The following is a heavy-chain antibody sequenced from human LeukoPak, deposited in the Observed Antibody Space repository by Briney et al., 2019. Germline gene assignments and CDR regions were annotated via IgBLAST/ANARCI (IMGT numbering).Heavy chain of an antibody. J-gene: IGHJ4*02. D-gene: IGHD6-19*01. Sequence: GGSLRLSCAASGFSFSTYEMNWVRQAPGKGLEWISYISSGGSAIYYADSVKGRFTISRDNSKSTLLLQMNSLRAEDTAVYYCAKVRWDNSGWYYLDSWGQGTLVTVSS. V-gene: IGHV3-48*03. CDR1: GFSFSTYE. CDR3: AKVRWDNSGWYYLDS. CDR2: ISSGGSAI.